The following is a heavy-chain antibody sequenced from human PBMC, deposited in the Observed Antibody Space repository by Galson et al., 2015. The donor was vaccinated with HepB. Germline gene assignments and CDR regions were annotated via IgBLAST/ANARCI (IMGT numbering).Heavy chain of an antibody. CDR3: ARQRERDLNYWSFDL. Sequence: ETLSLTCTVSGGTFSSHYWSWIRQPPGMGLEWIGYIHYSGSTNQHPSLKSRVNLSIDTSRNQVYLKLTSVTAADTAVYYCARQRERDLNYWSFDLWGRGTLVTVSS. V-gene: IGHV4-59*11. CDR2: IHYSGST. D-gene: IGHD1-26*01. CDR1: GGTFSSHY. J-gene: IGHJ2*01.